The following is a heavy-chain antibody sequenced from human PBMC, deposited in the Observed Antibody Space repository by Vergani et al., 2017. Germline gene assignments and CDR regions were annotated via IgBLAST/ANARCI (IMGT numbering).Heavy chain of an antibody. Sequence: QVQLVESGGTLVKPGGSLRLSCAASGFTFRDFYMTWIRQVPGKGLEWVSHISDSGTSINYADSVKGRFTVSRDNAKKSLYLQMTSLRVEDTAVYYCARGNWNDGFNYYYYMDVWVKGTTVTVSS. D-gene: IGHD1-1*01. CDR1: GFTFRDFY. CDR2: ISDSGTSI. CDR3: ARGNWNDGFNYYYYMDV. J-gene: IGHJ6*03. V-gene: IGHV3-11*01.